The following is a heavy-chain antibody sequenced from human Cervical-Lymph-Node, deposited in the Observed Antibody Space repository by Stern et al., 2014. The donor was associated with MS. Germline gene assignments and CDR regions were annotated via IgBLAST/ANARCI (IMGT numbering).Heavy chain of an antibody. CDR3: ARFIEGSGSYDWFDP. CDR1: GGSISSGSYY. Sequence: QVQLGQSGPGLVKPSQTLSLTCTVSGGSISSGSYYWSWIRQPAGKGLEWIGRIYTSGSTNYNPSLKSRVTISVDTSNNQFSLKLSSVTAADTAAYYCARFIEGSGSYDWFDPWGQGTLVTVSS. D-gene: IGHD3-10*01. J-gene: IGHJ5*02. V-gene: IGHV4-61*02. CDR2: IYTSGST.